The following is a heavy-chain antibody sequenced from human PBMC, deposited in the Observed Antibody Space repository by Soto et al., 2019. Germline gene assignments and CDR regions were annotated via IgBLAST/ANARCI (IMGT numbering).Heavy chain of an antibody. D-gene: IGHD6-13*01. J-gene: IGHJ2*01. Sequence: QVQLVESGGGLVKPGGSLRLSCAASGFTFSDYYMSWIRQAPGKGLEWISYINSSSSYTNYADSVKGRFTISRDNAKNSLYLQMNSLRAEDTAVYYCARIIAAAGARRYFDLWGRGTLVTVSS. CDR1: GFTFSDYY. CDR2: INSSSSYT. V-gene: IGHV3-11*05. CDR3: ARIIAAAGARRYFDL.